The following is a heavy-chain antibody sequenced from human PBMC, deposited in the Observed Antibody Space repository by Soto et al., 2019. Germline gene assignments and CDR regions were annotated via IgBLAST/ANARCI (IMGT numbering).Heavy chain of an antibody. V-gene: IGHV4-30-4*01. CDR2: IYYSGST. CDR3: ASRGGGDGYSIDY. J-gene: IGHJ4*02. D-gene: IGHD2-15*01. Sequence: SETLSLTCTVSGGSISSGDYYWSWIRQPPGKGLEWIGYIYYSGSTYYNPSLKSRVTISVDTSKNQFSLKLSSVTAADTAVYYCASRGGGDGYSIDYWGQGTLVTVSS. CDR1: GGSISSGDYY.